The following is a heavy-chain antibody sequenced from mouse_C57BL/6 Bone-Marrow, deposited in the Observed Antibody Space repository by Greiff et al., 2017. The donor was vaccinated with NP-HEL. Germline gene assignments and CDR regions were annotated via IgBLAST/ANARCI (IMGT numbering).Heavy chain of an antibody. CDR1: GYTFTSYW. D-gene: IGHD2-1*01. V-gene: IGHV1-7*01. Sequence: VNVVESGAELAKPGASVKLSCKASGYTFTSYWMHWVKQRPGQGLEWIGYINPSSGYTKYNQKFKDKATLTADKSSSTAYMQLSSLTYEDSAVYYCARVYYGPPEFAYWGQGTLVTVSA. J-gene: IGHJ3*01. CDR3: ARVYYGPPEFAY. CDR2: INPSSGYT.